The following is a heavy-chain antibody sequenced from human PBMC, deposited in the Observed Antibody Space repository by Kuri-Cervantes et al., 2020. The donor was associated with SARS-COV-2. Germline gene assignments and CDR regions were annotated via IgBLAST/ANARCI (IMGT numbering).Heavy chain of an antibody. V-gene: IGHV1-69*05. CDR2: IIPIFGTA. Sequence: SVKGCLKASGGTFRRYAISRARQVPGQGLEWMGGIIPIFGTANYAQKFQGRVTITTDESTSTAYMGLSSLRSEDTAVYYCARRYCSGGSCYSGGDAWFDPWGQGTLVTVLL. CDR3: ARRYCSGGSCYSGGDAWFDP. D-gene: IGHD2-15*01. J-gene: IGHJ5*02. CDR1: GGTFRRYA.